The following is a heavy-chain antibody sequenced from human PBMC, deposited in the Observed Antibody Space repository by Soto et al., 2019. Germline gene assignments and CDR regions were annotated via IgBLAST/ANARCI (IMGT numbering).Heavy chain of an antibody. CDR3: AREWAEITVFGVLNPSFGMDA. CDR1: GYTLTELS. V-gene: IGHV1-24*01. D-gene: IGHD3-3*01. Sequence: ASVTVSCKVSGYTLTELSMHWVRQAPGKGLEWMGGFDPEDGETIYAQKFQGRVTMTEDTSTDTAYMELSSLRSEDTAVYYCAREWAEITVFGVLNPSFGMDAWGQGTTVTVSS. CDR2: FDPEDGET. J-gene: IGHJ6*02.